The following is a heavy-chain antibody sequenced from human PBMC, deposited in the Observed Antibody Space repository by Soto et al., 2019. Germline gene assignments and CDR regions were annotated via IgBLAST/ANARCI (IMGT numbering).Heavy chain of an antibody. CDR2: ISYDGSNK. V-gene: IGHV3-30*18. CDR1: GFTFSSYG. D-gene: IGHD6-13*01. CDR3: AKEASYAHSSSWYKY. Sequence: GGSLRLSCAASGFTFSSYGMHWVRQAPGKGLEWVAVISYDGSNKYYADSVKGRFTISRDNSKNTLYLQMNSLRAEDTAVYYCAKEASYAHSSSWYKYWGQGTLVTVSS. J-gene: IGHJ4*02.